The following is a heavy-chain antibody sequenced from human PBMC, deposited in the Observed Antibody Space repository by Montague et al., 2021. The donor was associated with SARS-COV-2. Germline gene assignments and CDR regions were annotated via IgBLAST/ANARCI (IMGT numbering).Heavy chain of an antibody. CDR2: IYASGST. J-gene: IGHJ5*02. CDR1: GGYISSGSYY. Sequence: TRSLTCTVSGGYISSGSYYWSWIRQPAGRGMEWIGRIYASGSTKYNPSLKSRVTISVYTSKNQFSLKVSSVTAADTAVYYCARDLSSSWSCWFDPWGQGTLVTVSS. D-gene: IGHD6-6*01. CDR3: ARDLSSSWSCWFDP. V-gene: IGHV4-61*02.